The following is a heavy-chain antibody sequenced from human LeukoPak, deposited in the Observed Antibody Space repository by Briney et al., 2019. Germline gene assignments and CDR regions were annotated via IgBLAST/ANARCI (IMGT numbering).Heavy chain of an antibody. CDR1: GGSISSYY. CDR3: ARGMTGYCSSTSCQNWFDP. J-gene: IGHJ5*02. CDR2: IYTSGST. D-gene: IGHD2-2*01. Sequence: SETLSLTCTVSGGSISSYYWSWIRQPAGKGLEWIGRIYTSGSTNYNPSLKSRVTMSVDTSKNQFSLKLSSVTAADTAVYYCARGMTGYCSSTSCQNWFDPWGQGTLVTVSS. V-gene: IGHV4-4*07.